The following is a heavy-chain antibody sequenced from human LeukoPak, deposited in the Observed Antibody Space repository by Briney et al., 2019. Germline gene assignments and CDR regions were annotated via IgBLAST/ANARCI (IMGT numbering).Heavy chain of an antibody. Sequence: GGPLRLSCAASGFTFRSYCMHGVRESTGKGLEWVAFVRYDGCNKYYADGVMGLFSISRDNSKNPLYLQMNSLRAEDTAVSYCAKDGPRFDHWGQGTTVTVSS. CDR3: AKDGPRFDH. J-gene: IGHJ6*02. CDR1: GFTFRSYC. D-gene: IGHD3-10*02. V-gene: IGHV3-30*02. CDR2: VRYDGCNK.